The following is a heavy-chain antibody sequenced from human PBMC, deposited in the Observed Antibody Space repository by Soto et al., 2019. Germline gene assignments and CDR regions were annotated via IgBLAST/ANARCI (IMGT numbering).Heavy chain of an antibody. V-gene: IGHV3-23*01. CDR1: GFTFNIYA. J-gene: IGHJ4*02. Sequence: GGSLRLSCAASGFTFNIYALKWVRQAPGKGLECVSAISAGGGNTYYADSVKGRFTISRDNSKNTLDLQLNSLRAEDTAMYYCEKDLIFFYIWVRQRPSSSDYWGQGILVT. CDR2: ISAGGGNT. D-gene: IGHD3-16*01. CDR3: EKDLIFFYIWVRQRPSSSDY.